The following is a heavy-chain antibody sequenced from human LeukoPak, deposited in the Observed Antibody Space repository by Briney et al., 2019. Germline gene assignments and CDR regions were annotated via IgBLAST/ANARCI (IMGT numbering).Heavy chain of an antibody. CDR3: ARDGDTYYYDNSGYYYEY. J-gene: IGHJ4*02. D-gene: IGHD3-22*01. CDR2: IYHSGSP. Sequence: PSETLSLTCAVSGYSISNGYCWGWIRQPPGKGLEWIGSIYHSGSPYYNPSLKNRVTISVDTSKNQFSLKLSSVTAADTAVYYCARDGDTYYYDNSGYYYEYWGQGTLVTVSS. V-gene: IGHV4-38-2*02. CDR1: GYSISNGYC.